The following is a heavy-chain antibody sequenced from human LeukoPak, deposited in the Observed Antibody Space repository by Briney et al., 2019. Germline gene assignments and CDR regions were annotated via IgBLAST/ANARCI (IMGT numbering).Heavy chain of an antibody. V-gene: IGHV4-59*08. D-gene: IGHD5-18*01. CDR1: GGSINNYY. J-gene: IGHJ4*02. CDR3: ARQTAKNVDTARFDS. Sequence: SSETVSLTCAISGGSINNYYWSWIRQPPGKGLEWIGYIYYSGTTNYSPSLNSRVNISLDTAKNQFSLRLSSVTAADTAVYYCARQTAKNVDTARFDSWGQGTLVTVSS. CDR2: IYYSGTT.